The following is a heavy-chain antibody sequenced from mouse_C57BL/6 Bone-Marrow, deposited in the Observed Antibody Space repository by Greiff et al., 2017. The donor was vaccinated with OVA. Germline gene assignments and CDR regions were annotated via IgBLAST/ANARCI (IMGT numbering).Heavy chain of an antibody. J-gene: IGHJ2*01. CDR3: ARNYGSSPFYFDY. D-gene: IGHD1-1*01. V-gene: IGHV2-2*01. CDR1: GFSLTSYG. CDR2: IWSGGST. Sequence: QVQLKESGPGLVQPSQSLSITCTVSGFSLTSYGVHWVRQSPGKGLEWLGVIWSGGSTDYNAAFISRLSISKDNAKSQVFFKMNSLQADDTAIDYCARNYGSSPFYFDYWGQGTTLTVSS.